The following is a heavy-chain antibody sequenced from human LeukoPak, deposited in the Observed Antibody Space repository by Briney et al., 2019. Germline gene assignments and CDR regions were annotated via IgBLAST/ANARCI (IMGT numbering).Heavy chain of an antibody. Sequence: GGSLRLSCAASGFTFTSYAMNWVRQAPGKGLEWVSAIGGSGGSTYYADSVKGRFTISRDNSKNTLYLQMNSLRAEDTAVYYCATSSGWHQNYLDYWGQGTLVTVSS. CDR2: IGGSGGST. D-gene: IGHD6-19*01. CDR1: GFTFTSYA. J-gene: IGHJ4*02. V-gene: IGHV3-23*01. CDR3: ATSSGWHQNYLDY.